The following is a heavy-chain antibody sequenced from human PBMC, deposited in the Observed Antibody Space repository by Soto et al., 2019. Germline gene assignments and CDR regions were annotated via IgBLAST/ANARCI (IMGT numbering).Heavy chain of an antibody. V-gene: IGHV1-69*02. D-gene: IGHD2-15*01. CDR1: GGTFSSYS. CDR3: ASPIKCSGGSCYFSYSDY. J-gene: IGHJ4*02. Sequence: QVQLVQSGAEVKKPGSSVKVSCKASGGTFSSYSISWVRQAPGQGLEWMGRIIPILGLANYAQKFQGRVTITADKSTSTVYMDLSSLRSEDTAVYYCASPIKCSGGSCYFSYSDYWGQGTLVTVSS. CDR2: IIPILGLA.